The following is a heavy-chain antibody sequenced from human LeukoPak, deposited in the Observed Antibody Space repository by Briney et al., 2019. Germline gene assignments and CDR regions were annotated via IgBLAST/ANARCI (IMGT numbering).Heavy chain of an antibody. Sequence: GESLKISCKGSGYSFTSYWIGWVRQLPGKGLEWMGIIYPSDSDTRYSPSFQGQVTISADKSISTAYLQWSSLTASDTAMYYRSKLRTGNPDYWGQGTLVTVSS. D-gene: IGHD2-8*02. J-gene: IGHJ4*02. CDR1: GYSFTSYW. V-gene: IGHV5-51*01. CDR2: IYPSDSDT. CDR3: SKLRTGNPDY.